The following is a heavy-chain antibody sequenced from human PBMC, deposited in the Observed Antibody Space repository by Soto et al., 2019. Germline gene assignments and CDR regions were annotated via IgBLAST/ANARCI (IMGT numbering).Heavy chain of an antibody. CDR2: INHSGRT. J-gene: IGHJ3*02. V-gene: IGHV4-34*01. CDR3: ARGEFDVGYCSSTRSDCAFYI. CDR1: GGSFSDHF. D-gene: IGHD2-2*03. Sequence: QVQLQQWGAGLLKPSETLSLTCAVYGGSFSDHFWSWIRQPPGKGLEWIGEINHSGRTNYNPSLKSRVTLSVDTSDNQWSLKLSSVTAADTAVYYCARGEFDVGYCSSTRSDCAFYIWGQGTMVTVS.